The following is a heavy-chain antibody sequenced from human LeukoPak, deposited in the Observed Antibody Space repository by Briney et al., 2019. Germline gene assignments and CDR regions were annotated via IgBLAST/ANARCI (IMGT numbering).Heavy chain of an antibody. D-gene: IGHD3-10*01. CDR1: GFTVSSNY. V-gene: IGHV3-66*01. CDR2: IYSGDRT. CDR3: ARDVRKQGLWS. Sequence: GGSLRLSCAASGFTVSSNYMSWVRQAPGKGLEWVSIIYSGDRTDYADSLKGRFTISRDTSKNTLYLQMSSLKAEDTAVYYCARDVRKQGLWSWGQGTLVTVSS. J-gene: IGHJ4*02.